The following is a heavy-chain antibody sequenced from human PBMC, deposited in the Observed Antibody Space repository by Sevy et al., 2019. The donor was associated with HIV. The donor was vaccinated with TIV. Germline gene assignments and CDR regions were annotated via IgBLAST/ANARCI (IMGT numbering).Heavy chain of an antibody. D-gene: IGHD6-13*01. V-gene: IGHV3-7*01. J-gene: IGHJ5*02. CDR1: GFTFSAYW. CDR3: ARALAAAASS. Sequence: GGSLRLSCAASGFTFSAYWMHWVRQAPGKGLEWVANINQGGSEKYYVDSVKGRFTISRDNAKNSLFLQMNSLRAEEKAVYYCARALAAAASSWGQGALVTVSS. CDR2: INQGGSEK.